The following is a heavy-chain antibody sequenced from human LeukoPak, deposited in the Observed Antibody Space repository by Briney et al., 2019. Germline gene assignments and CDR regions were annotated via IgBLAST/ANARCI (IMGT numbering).Heavy chain of an antibody. CDR3: ARVPGYSGYDGFDLTYMDV. V-gene: IGHV4-39*07. CDR1: GGSISSSSYY. D-gene: IGHD5-12*01. J-gene: IGHJ6*03. CDR2: IYYSGST. Sequence: SETLSLTCTVSGGSISSSSYYWGWIRQPPGKGLEWIGSIYYSGSTYYNPSLKSRVTISVDTSKNQFSLKLSSVTAADTAVYYRARVPGYSGYDGFDLTYMDVWGKGTTVTVSS.